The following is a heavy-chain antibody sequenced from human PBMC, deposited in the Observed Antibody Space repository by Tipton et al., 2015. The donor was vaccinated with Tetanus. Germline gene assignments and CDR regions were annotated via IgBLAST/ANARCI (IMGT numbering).Heavy chain of an antibody. J-gene: IGHJ6*02. CDR2: IWYDGSNK. Sequence: SLRLSCAASGFTFSSYGMHWVRQAPGKGLEWVAVIWYDGSNKYYTDSVKGRFTISRDNSKNTLYLQMNSLRAEDTAVYYCARGGGYESPYYYYGMDVWGQGTTVTVSS. D-gene: IGHD5-12*01. CDR1: GFTFSSYG. CDR3: ARGGGYESPYYYYGMDV. V-gene: IGHV3-33*01.